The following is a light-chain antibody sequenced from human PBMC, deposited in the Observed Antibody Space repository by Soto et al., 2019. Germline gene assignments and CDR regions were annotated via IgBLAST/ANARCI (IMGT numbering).Light chain of an antibody. CDR3: QQYGSSPGWT. Sequence: EIVLTQSPGTLSLSPGERATLSCRASQIVSSSYLAWYQQKPGQAPRLLIYGASSRATGIPDRFSGSGSGTDFTLTISRLEPEDFAVYYCQQYGSSPGWTFGQGTKV. V-gene: IGKV3-20*01. CDR1: QIVSSSY. CDR2: GAS. J-gene: IGKJ1*01.